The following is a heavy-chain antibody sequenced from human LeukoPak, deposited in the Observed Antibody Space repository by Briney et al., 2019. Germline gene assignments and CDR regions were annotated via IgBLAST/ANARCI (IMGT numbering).Heavy chain of an antibody. V-gene: IGHV3-30*04. CDR3: ATERYCSTTSCGLDF. Sequence: QPGGSLRLSCAASGFTFKSYAMHWVRQAPGKGLEWVAIVSNDGRNKYYSDSVKGRFTISRDNSKNTLSLEMDSLRVEDTAIYYCATERYCSTTSCGLDFWGQGTLVTVSS. J-gene: IGHJ4*02. CDR2: VSNDGRNK. CDR1: GFTFKSYA. D-gene: IGHD2-2*01.